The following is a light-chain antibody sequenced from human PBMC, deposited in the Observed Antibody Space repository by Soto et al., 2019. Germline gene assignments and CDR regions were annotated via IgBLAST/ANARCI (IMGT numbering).Light chain of an antibody. V-gene: IGKV1-39*01. Sequence: DIQMTQSPSSLSASVGDRVTITCRASQRISSYLKWYQQKPGKDPKLLIYAASSLQSGVPSRFSGSGSGADFTLTISSLQPEDFATCYFQRSYITWDTFGQGTQLEIK. CDR3: QRSYITWDT. J-gene: IGKJ2*01. CDR1: QRISSY. CDR2: AAS.